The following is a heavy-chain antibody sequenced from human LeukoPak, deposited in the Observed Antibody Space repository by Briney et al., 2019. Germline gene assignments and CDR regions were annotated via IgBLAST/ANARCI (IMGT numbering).Heavy chain of an antibody. Sequence: GGSLRLSCAASGFTFSSYWMSWVRRAPGKGLEWVANIKQDGGEKYYVDSVKGRFTISRDNAKNSLYLQMNSLRAEDTALYYCAKEPRGAIYYYGMDVWGQGTTVTVSS. CDR3: AKEPRGAIYYYGMDV. V-gene: IGHV3-7*03. D-gene: IGHD1-26*01. CDR1: GFTFSSYW. J-gene: IGHJ6*02. CDR2: IKQDGGEK.